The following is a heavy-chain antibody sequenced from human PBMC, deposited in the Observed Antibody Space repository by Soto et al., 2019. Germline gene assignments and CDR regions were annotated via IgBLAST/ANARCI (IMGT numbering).Heavy chain of an antibody. V-gene: IGHV1-24*01. Sequence: ASVKVSCKVSGYTLTELSMHWVRQAPGKGLEWMGGFDPEDGETIYAQKFQGRVTMTEDTSTDTAYMELSSLRSEDTAVYYCATLPHTPTGTTTYYFDYWGQGTLVTVSS. J-gene: IGHJ4*02. CDR2: FDPEDGET. D-gene: IGHD1-7*01. CDR3: ATLPHTPTGTTTYYFDY. CDR1: GYTLTELS.